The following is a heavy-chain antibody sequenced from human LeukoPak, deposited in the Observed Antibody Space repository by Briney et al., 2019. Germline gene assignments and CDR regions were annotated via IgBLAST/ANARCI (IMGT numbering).Heavy chain of an antibody. V-gene: IGHV3-9*01. Sequence: GRSLRLSCAASGFTFDNYAMHWVRQAPGKGLEWVSGISWNSGSIGYADSVKGRFTISRDNAKNSLYLQMNSLRAEDTALYYCASNYDSSGYYQNGRYLQHWGQGTLVTVSS. D-gene: IGHD3-22*01. CDR3: ASNYDSSGYYQNGRYLQH. CDR2: ISWNSGSI. J-gene: IGHJ1*01. CDR1: GFTFDNYA.